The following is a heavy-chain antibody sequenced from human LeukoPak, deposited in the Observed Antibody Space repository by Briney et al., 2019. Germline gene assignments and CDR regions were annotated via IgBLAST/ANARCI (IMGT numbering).Heavy chain of an antibody. V-gene: IGHV4-4*09. D-gene: IGHD2-2*01. Sequence: SETLSLTCTVSGGSISSYFWSWIRQPPGKGLEWIGYIYTSGSTNYNPSLKSRVTISVDTSKNQFSLKLSSVTAADTAVYYCARGVVPAGDAFDIWGQGTMVTVSS. CDR2: IYTSGST. CDR3: ARGVVPAGDAFDI. CDR1: GGSISSYF. J-gene: IGHJ3*02.